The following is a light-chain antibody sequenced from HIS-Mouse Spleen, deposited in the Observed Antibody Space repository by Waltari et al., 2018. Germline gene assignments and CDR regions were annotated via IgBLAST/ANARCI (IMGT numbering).Light chain of an antibody. Sequence: VSPGQTARITCSGDALPKKYAYWYQQKSGQAPVLGIYEDSKRPSGIPERFSCSSSGTMATLTISGAQVEDEADYYCYSTDSSGNHRVFGGGTKLTVL. CDR1: ALPKKY. J-gene: IGLJ2*01. CDR3: YSTDSSGNHRV. V-gene: IGLV3-10*01. CDR2: EDS.